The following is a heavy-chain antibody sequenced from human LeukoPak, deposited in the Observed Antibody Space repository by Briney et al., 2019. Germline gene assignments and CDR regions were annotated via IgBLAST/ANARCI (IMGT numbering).Heavy chain of an antibody. Sequence: GGSLRLSWAASGFTFSSYAMSWVRQAPGKGLEWVSAISGSGGSTYYADSVKGRFTISRDNSKNTLYLQMNSLRAEDTAVYYCAKTTTPAYYYYYYMDVWGKGTTVTVSS. J-gene: IGHJ6*03. D-gene: IGHD4-11*01. V-gene: IGHV3-23*01. CDR3: AKTTTPAYYYYYYMDV. CDR2: ISGSGGST. CDR1: GFTFSSYA.